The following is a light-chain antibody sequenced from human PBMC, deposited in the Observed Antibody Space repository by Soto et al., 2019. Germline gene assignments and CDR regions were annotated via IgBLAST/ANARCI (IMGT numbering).Light chain of an antibody. Sequence: ETVMTQSPATLSVSPGEGATLSCRASRSISSSLAWYQHKPGQAPRLLIYGASNRATGIPDRFSGSGSGTDFTLTISRLEPEDFAVYYCQQYGSSGTFGQGTKVDIK. CDR2: GAS. CDR3: QQYGSSGT. CDR1: RSISSS. J-gene: IGKJ1*01. V-gene: IGKV3-20*01.